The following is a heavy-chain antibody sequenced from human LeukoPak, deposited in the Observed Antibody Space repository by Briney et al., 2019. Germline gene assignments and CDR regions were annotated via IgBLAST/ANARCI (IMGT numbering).Heavy chain of an antibody. Sequence: SETLSLTCTVSGGSFSSYYWSWIRQPPGKGLEWIGYIYYSGSTNYNPPLKSRVTISVDTSKNQFSLRLSSVTAADTAVYYCARDLRCSTTSCYTSWFDPWGQGTLVTVSS. CDR3: ARDLRCSTTSCYTSWFDP. CDR2: IYYSGST. CDR1: GGSFSSYY. J-gene: IGHJ5*02. V-gene: IGHV4-59*01. D-gene: IGHD2-2*02.